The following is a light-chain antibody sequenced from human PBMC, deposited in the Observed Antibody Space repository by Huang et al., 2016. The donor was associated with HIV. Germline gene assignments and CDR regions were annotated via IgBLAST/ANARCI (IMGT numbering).Light chain of an antibody. CDR1: QSVSSSY. V-gene: IGKV3-20*01. CDR3: QQYGRSPLT. CDR2: GAS. Sequence: EIVLTQSPGTLSLSPGERATLSCRASQSVSSSYLVWYQQKPGQAPRLLIYGASSRATGIPDRFSGSGSGTDFTLTISRLEPEDCAVYYCQQYGRSPLTFGGGTKVEIK. J-gene: IGKJ4*01.